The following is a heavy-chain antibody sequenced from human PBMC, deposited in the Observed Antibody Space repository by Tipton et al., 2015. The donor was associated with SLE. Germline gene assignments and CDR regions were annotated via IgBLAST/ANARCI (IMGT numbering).Heavy chain of an antibody. CDR2: IYYSGST. CDR3: ATWRGYDFWTGYSPYYFDY. D-gene: IGHD3-3*01. CDR1: GGSISSSSYY. Sequence: TLSLTCTVSGGSISSSSYYWGWIRQPPGKGLEWIGSIYYSGSTYYNPSLKRRVTISVDTSKNQFSLKLSSVTAADTAVYYCATWRGYDFWTGYSPYYFDYWGQGTLVTVSS. J-gene: IGHJ4*02. V-gene: IGHV4-39*07.